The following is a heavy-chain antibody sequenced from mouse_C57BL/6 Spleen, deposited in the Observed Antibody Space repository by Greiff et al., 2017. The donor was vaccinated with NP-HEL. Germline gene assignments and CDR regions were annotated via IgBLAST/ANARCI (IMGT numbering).Heavy chain of an antibody. Sequence: EVMLVESGGDLVKPGGSLKLSCAASGFTFSSYGMSWVRQTPDKRLEWVATISSGGSYTYYPDSVKGRFTISRDNAKNTLYLQMSSLKSEDTAMYYCARRGDGRYFDYWGQGTTLTVSS. CDR3: ARRGDGRYFDY. V-gene: IGHV5-6*02. CDR2: ISSGGSYT. CDR1: GFTFSSYG. J-gene: IGHJ2*01. D-gene: IGHD3-3*01.